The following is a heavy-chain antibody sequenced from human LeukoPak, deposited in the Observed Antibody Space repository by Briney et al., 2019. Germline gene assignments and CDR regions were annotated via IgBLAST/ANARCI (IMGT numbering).Heavy chain of an antibody. CDR3: ARVPYGNYGTLDV. V-gene: IGHV3-43*01. Sequence: GGSLRLSWAASGFTFDDYNIHWVRQVPGKGVDRDALISWHGATTYYADSVKGRFTISRDSSKISLYLQMNSLRTEDTAFYYCARVPYGNYGTLDVSGQGTLVTVSS. CDR1: GFTFDDYN. J-gene: IGHJ4*02. D-gene: IGHD4-11*01. CDR2: ISWHGATT.